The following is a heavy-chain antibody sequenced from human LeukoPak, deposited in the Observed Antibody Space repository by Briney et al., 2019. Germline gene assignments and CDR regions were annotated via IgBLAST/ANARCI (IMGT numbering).Heavy chain of an antibody. CDR1: GFTFTNYL. CDR2: IAPSVDTT. V-gene: IGHV1-46*01. D-gene: IGHD3-22*01. Sequence: ASVKVSCKSFGFTFTNYLLHWVRQAPGQGLEWVGRIAPSVDTTNYAQKFQGRVTMTRDTSTSTVYMELSSLRSEDTAVYYCARDSDSSAGGYFDYWGQGTLVTVSS. J-gene: IGHJ4*02. CDR3: ARDSDSSAGGYFDY.